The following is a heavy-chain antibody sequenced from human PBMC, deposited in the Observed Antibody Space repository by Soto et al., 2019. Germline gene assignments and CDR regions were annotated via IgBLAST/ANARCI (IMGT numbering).Heavy chain of an antibody. CDR2: IQYDGSNK. V-gene: IGHV3-33*05. CDR3: ARDRALGTTSLFGP. J-gene: IGHJ5*02. CDR1: GFTFSDFG. Sequence: QVQLVESGGGVVQPGTSLRLSCAASGFTFSDFGMHWVRQAPGKGLEWVAVIQYDGSNKYYVASVKGRFTISRDNSRKIDYLQMNNLTAEDTALYYCARDRALGTTSLFGPWGQGTLVTVSS. D-gene: IGHD1-7*01.